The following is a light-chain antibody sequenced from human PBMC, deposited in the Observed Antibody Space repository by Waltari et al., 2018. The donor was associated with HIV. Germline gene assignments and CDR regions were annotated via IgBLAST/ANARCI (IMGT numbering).Light chain of an antibody. Sequence: QSALPQPASVSGSPGQSITISCTGTSSDVGSYNLVSWYQQYPGKAPKLMIYEVNKRPSGISNRFSGSKSGNTASLTISGLQAEDEADYYCCSYAGSRRVFGTGTKVTVL. CDR2: EVN. J-gene: IGLJ1*01. CDR3: CSYAGSRRV. V-gene: IGLV2-23*02. CDR1: SSDVGSYNL.